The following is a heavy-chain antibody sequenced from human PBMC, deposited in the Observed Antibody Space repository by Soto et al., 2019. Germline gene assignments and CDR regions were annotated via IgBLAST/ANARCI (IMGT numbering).Heavy chain of an antibody. D-gene: IGHD6-19*01. CDR3: AKRGSGAVAFDY. J-gene: IGHJ4*02. Sequence: EVQLLESGGGLVQPGGSLRLSCAASGFSFSSYAMTWVRQAPGKGLEWVSTISGSGGSTYYADSVKGRFTISRDNSKNTLSLQMNGLRAEDTAVYYCAKRGSGAVAFDYWGQGTLVTVSS. CDR2: ISGSGGST. CDR1: GFSFSSYA. V-gene: IGHV3-23*01.